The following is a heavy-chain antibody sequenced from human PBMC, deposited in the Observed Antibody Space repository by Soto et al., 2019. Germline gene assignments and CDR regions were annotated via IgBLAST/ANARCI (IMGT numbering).Heavy chain of an antibody. V-gene: IGHV1-2*02. CDR3: ARAYGMATLDY. CDR1: GYTFTGYY. D-gene: IGHD5-12*01. J-gene: IGHJ4*02. CDR2: INPKSGGT. Sequence: QVQLVQSGAEVKKPGASVKVSCKASGYTFTGYYMHWVRQAPGQGLEWMGWINPKSGGTNYAQKFHGRVTMTRDTSISTAYMELSRLRSDDTAVYYCARAYGMATLDYWGQGTLVTVSS.